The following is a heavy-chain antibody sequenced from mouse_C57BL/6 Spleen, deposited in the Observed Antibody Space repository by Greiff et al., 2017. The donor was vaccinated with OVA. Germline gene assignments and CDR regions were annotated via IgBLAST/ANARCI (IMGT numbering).Heavy chain of an antibody. CDR1: GYTFTSYG. Sequence: QVHVKQSGAELARPGASVKLSCKASGYTFTSYGISCVQQRTGQGLEWIGEIYPRSGNTYYNEKFKGKATLTADKSSSTAYMELRSLTSEDSAVYFCARNPDVWGTGTTVTVSS. CDR3: ARNPDV. V-gene: IGHV1-81*01. J-gene: IGHJ1*03. CDR2: IYPRSGNT.